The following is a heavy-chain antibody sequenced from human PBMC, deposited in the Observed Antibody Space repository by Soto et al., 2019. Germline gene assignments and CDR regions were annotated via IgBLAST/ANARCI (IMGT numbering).Heavy chain of an antibody. CDR3: ARGEGPITMIVVAVGAFDI. V-gene: IGHV1-69*13. J-gene: IGHJ3*02. CDR2: IIPIFGTA. CDR1: GGTFSSYA. D-gene: IGHD3-22*01. Sequence: SVKVSCKASGGTFSSYAISWVRQAPGQGLEWMGGIIPIFGTANYAQRFQGRVTITADESTSTAYMELSSLRSEDTAVYYCARGEGPITMIVVAVGAFDIWGQGTMVTVSS.